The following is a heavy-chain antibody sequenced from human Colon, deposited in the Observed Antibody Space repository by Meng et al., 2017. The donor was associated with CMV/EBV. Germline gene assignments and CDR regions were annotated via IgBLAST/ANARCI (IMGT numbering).Heavy chain of an antibody. J-gene: IGHJ4*02. V-gene: IGHV1-3*01. D-gene: IGHD6-13*01. CDR3: TRGPSSSWYGPRAYFDY. Sequence: YTITDHDIHWVRQAPGQSLEWMGWINAGHVNTKYSQKFQGRVTITRDTSASTIYMELSSLRSEDTAVYYCTRGPSSSWYGPRAYFDYWGQGTLVTVSS. CDR2: INAGHVNT. CDR1: YTITDHD.